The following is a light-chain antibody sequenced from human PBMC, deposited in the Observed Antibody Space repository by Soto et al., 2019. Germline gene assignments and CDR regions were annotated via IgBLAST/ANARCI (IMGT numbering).Light chain of an antibody. CDR3: GADHGRGSNFVYV. CDR2: VGTGGIVG. V-gene: IGLV9-49*01. Sequence: QSVLTQPPSASASLGASVTLTCTLSSGYSNNKVDWYQQRPGKGPRFVMRVGTGGIVGSKGDGIPDRFSVLGSGLNRYLTIHNIQEEDESDYFGGADHGRGSNFVYVFGTGTKVTVL. CDR1: SGYSNNK. J-gene: IGLJ1*01.